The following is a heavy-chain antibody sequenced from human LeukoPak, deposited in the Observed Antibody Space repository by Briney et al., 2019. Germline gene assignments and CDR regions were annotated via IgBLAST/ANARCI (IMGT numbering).Heavy chain of an antibody. CDR1: GFTFSSYG. CDR3: AKDHPRATVVTPVWYFDL. CDR2: IRYDGTNK. V-gene: IGHV3-30*02. Sequence: PGGSLRLSCAASGFTFSSYGMHWVRQAPGKGLEWMSFIRYDGTNKYYADSVKGRFTISRDNSKNTLYLQMNSLTTEDTAVYYCAKDHPRATVVTPVWYFDLWGRGTLVTVSS. D-gene: IGHD4-23*01. J-gene: IGHJ2*01.